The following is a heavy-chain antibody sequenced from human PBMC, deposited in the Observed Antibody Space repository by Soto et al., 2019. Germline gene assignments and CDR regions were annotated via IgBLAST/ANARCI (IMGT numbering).Heavy chain of an antibody. V-gene: IGHV1-69*13. J-gene: IGHJ6*02. CDR3: ARGMVVIDHYYYYGMDV. CDR1: GGTFISYA. CDR2: IIPIFGTA. Sequence: SSVKVSCKASGGTFISYAISWVRQAPGQGLEWMGGIIPIFGTANYAQKFQGRVTITADESTSTAYMELSSLRSEDTAVYYCARGMVVIDHYYYYGMDVWGQGTTVTVSS. D-gene: IGHD3-22*01.